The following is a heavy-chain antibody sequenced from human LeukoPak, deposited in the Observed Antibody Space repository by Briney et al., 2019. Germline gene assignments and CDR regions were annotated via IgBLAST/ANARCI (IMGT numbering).Heavy chain of an antibody. V-gene: IGHV3-74*01. D-gene: IGHD3-22*01. J-gene: IGHJ4*02. CDR3: ARDIGRGYYDSSGSLY. CDR2: INSDGSST. CDR1: GFTFSSYW. Sequence: PGGSLRLSCAASGFTFSSYWMHWVRQAPGKGLVWVSRINSDGSSTSYADSVKGRFTISRDNAKNTLYLQMNSLRAEDTAVYYCARDIGRGYYDSSGSLYWGQGTLDTVSS.